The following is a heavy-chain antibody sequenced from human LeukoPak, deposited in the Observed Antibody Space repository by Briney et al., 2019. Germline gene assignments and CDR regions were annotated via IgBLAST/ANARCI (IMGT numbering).Heavy chain of an antibody. D-gene: IGHD6-13*01. CDR2: IYWDDDK. CDR1: GFSLSTSGVG. J-gene: IGHJ4*02. Sequence: SGPTLVKPTQTLTLTCTFSGFSLSTSGVGVGWIRQPPGKALEWLALIYWDDDKRYSPSLKSRLTITKDTSKNQVVLTMTNMDPVDTATYYCAHLGGYSSRWQGAIDYWGQGTLVTVSS. CDR3: AHLGGYSSRWQGAIDY. V-gene: IGHV2-5*02.